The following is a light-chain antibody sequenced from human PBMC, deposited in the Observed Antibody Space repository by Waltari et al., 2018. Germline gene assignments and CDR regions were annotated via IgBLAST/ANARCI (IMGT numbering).Light chain of an antibody. Sequence: SYELTQPPSVSVSPGQTASLTCSGDRLGDKYAYWYQQKPGQSPVRVIYQDRRGSSGSPGRFSGANAGNTATLTISGSQAMDEAYYYCQAWDSNTVVFGGGTKLTVL. CDR1: RLGDKY. J-gene: IGLJ2*01. V-gene: IGLV3-1*01. CDR2: QDR. CDR3: QAWDSNTVV.